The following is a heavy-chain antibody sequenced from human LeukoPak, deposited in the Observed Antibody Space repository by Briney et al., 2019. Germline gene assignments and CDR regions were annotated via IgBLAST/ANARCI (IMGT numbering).Heavy chain of an antibody. V-gene: IGHV4-59*12. J-gene: IGHJ4*02. CDR2: IYYSGST. CDR3: ARINYYGSGSYYKNFDY. CDR1: GGSISSYC. D-gene: IGHD3-10*01. Sequence: PSETLSLACTVSGGSISSYCWNWIRQPPGKGLEWIGYIYYSGSTNYNPSLKSRLTISVDTSKNQFSLKLSSVTAADTAVYYCARINYYGSGSYYKNFDYWGQGTLVTVSS.